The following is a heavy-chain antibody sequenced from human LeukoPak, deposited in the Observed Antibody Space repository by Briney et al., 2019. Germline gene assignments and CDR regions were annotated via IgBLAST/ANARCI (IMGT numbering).Heavy chain of an antibody. CDR3: VVFGDSNH. D-gene: IGHD4-17*01. Sequence: GGSLRLSCAASGFTGSHNYMSWVRQAPGKGLEWVSATHSSGGTYYADSVKGRFTISRDTSKNTLYLQINSLSVEDTAVYYCVVFGDSNHWGQGTLVTVSS. V-gene: IGHV3-53*01. CDR2: THSSGGT. CDR1: GFTGSHNY. J-gene: IGHJ5*02.